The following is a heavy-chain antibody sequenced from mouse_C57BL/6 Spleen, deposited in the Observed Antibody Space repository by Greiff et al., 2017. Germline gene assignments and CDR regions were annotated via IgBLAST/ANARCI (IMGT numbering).Heavy chain of an antibody. CDR1: GYAFTNYL. CDR3: ARSRGDY. CDR2: INPGSGGT. Sequence: QVQLQQSGAELVRPGTSVKVSCKASGYAFTNYLIEWVKQRPGQGLEWIGVINPGSGGTNYNEQFKGKATLTADKASSTAYMQLSSLTAEDSAVYFCARSRGDYWGQGTTLTVSS. V-gene: IGHV1-54*01. J-gene: IGHJ2*01.